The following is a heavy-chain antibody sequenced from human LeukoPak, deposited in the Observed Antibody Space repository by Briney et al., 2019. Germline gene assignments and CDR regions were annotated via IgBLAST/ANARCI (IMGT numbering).Heavy chain of an antibody. CDR3: AREATYFYDSKADFDI. CDR1: GGSISNSY. D-gene: IGHD3-22*01. J-gene: IGHJ3*02. V-gene: IGHV4-4*07. Sequence: SETLSLTCTVSGGSISNSYWSWIRQPAGKGLEWIGRIYTSGSTNYNPSLKSRVTMSVDTSKNQFSLKLNSVTAADTAVYYCAREATYFYDSKADFDIWGQGTMVTVSS. CDR2: IYTSGST.